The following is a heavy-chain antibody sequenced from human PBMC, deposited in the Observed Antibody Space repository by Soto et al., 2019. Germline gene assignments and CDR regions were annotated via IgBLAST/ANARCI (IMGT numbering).Heavy chain of an antibody. CDR1: GFTFSSYG. CDR3: ARESLPFFYYMDV. V-gene: IGHV3-33*01. Sequence: GGSLRLSCAASGFTFSSYGMHWVRQAPGKGLEWVAIIWSDESNKYYADSVKGRFTISRDISKNTLYLQMNSLRSEDTAVYYCARESLPFFYYMDVWGRGTTVTVSS. CDR2: IWSDESNK. J-gene: IGHJ6*03. D-gene: IGHD3-10*01.